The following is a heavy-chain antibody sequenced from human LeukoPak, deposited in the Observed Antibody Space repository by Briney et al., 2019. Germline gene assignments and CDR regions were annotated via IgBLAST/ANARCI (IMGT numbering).Heavy chain of an antibody. Sequence: GGSLRLSCAASGFTFSSYAMSWVRQAPGKGLEWVSAISGSGGSTYYADSVKGRFTISRDNSKNTLYLQMNSLRAEATAVYYCPKDQRVYLWFDYGAREPWSPSPQ. D-gene: IGHD2-8*01. V-gene: IGHV3-23*01. CDR3: PKDQRVYLWFDY. J-gene: IGHJ4*02. CDR2: ISGSGGST. CDR1: GFTFSSYA.